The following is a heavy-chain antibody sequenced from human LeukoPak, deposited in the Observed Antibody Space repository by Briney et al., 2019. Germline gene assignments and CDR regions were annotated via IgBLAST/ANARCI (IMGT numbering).Heavy chain of an antibody. CDR1: GYTFTGYY. CDR3: ASGGAGLRALWFGE. CDR2: IYPNGSGT. D-gene: IGHD3-10*01. J-gene: IGHJ4*02. V-gene: IGHV1-2*02. Sequence: GAAVKVSCKASGYTFTGYYMHWVRQAPGQGLEWMGWIYPNGSGTNYVHKFQSRVTMTRDTSISTHYKELSRLRSDDTAVYYCASGGAGLRALWFGEWGQGTLVTSSA.